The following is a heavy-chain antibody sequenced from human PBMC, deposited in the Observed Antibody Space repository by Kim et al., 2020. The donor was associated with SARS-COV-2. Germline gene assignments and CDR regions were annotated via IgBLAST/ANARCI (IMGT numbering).Heavy chain of an antibody. J-gene: IGHJ6*02. V-gene: IGHV3-30*04. CDR1: GFTFSSYA. CDR3: AGGWSGYYSYYYYGMDV. D-gene: IGHD3-3*01. CDR2: ISYDGSNK. Sequence: GGSLRLSCAASGFTFSSYAMHWVRQAPGKGLEWVAVISYDGSNKYYADSVKGRFTISRDNSKNTLYLQMNSLRAEDTAVYYCAGGWSGYYSYYYYGMDVWGQGTTVTVSS.